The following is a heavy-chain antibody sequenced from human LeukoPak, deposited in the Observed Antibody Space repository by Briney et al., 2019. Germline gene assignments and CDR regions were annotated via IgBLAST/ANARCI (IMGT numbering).Heavy chain of an antibody. D-gene: IGHD6-19*01. J-gene: IGHJ4*02. V-gene: IGHV5-51*01. Sequence: GESLKISCQGSGDSFTNYWISGLRQMPGKDLEWMGIFSPGDSDSRYSPSFRGQVTISADKSISTVYLQWRSLMASDTAMYYCARLASAWNFDYWGQGTLVTVSS. CDR1: GDSFTNYW. CDR3: ARLASAWNFDY. CDR2: FSPGDSDS.